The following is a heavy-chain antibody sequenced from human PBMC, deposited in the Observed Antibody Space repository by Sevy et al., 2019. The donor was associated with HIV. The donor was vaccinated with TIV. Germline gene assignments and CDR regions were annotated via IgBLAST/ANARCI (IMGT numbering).Heavy chain of an antibody. D-gene: IGHD2-8*02. Sequence: GGSLRLSCAASGFTFTYAWMSWVRQAPGKGLEWVGRIKSKADGGTTDYAAPVKGRLTISRDDAKNRLYLQMNSLKTEVTAVYYCSTYPIIVLVGTDGKDVWGQGTTVTVSS. CDR3: STYPIIVLVGTDGKDV. J-gene: IGHJ6*02. CDR1: GFTFTYAW. CDR2: IKSKADGGTT. V-gene: IGHV3-15*01.